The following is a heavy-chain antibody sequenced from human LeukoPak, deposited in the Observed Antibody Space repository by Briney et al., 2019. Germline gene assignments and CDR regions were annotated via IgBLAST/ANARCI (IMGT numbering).Heavy chain of an antibody. CDR1: GFTFSSYE. J-gene: IGHJ4*02. CDR3: ATRGDYFDS. CDR2: IKRKTDGGAT. Sequence: GGSLRLSCAASGFTFSSYEMNWVRQAPGKGLEWVGRIKRKTDGGATDFAAPVKGRFTMSRDDSKNTLYLDMNSLKTEDTAVYYCATRGDYFDSWGQGTLVTVSS. V-gene: IGHV3-15*01.